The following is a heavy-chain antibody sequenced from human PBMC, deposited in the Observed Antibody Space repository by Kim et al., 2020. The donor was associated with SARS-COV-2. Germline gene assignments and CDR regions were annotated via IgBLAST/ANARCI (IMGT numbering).Heavy chain of an antibody. CDR3: AREGGGLQFGSNYYYYGMYV. V-gene: IGHV1-69*04. Sequence: SVKVSCKASGGTFSSYAISWVRQAPGQGLEWMGRIIPILGIANYAQKFQGRVTITADKSTSTAYMELSSLRSEDTAVYYCAREGGGLQFGSNYYYYGMYVWGEGTTVTVSS. J-gene: IGHJ6*04. D-gene: IGHD5-12*01. CDR1: GGTFSSYA. CDR2: IIPILGIA.